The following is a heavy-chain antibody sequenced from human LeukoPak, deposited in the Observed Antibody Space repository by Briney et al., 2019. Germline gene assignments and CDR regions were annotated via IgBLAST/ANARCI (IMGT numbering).Heavy chain of an antibody. J-gene: IGHJ4*02. D-gene: IGHD6-13*01. CDR1: GYTFTSYG. CDR3: ARAVAGIAAAGSDY. V-gene: IGHV1-18*01. Sequence: GASVKVSCKASGYTFTSYGISWVRQAPGQGLEWMGWISAYNGNTNYAQRLQGRVTMTTDTSTSTAYMELRSLRSDDTAVYYCARAVAGIAAAGSDYWGQGTLVTVSS. CDR2: ISAYNGNT.